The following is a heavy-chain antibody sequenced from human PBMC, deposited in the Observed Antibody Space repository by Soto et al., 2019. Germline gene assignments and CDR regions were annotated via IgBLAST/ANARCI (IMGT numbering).Heavy chain of an antibody. CDR1: GGTFSSYA. V-gene: IGHV1-69*01. CDR2: IIPIFGTA. D-gene: IGHD2-2*01. Sequence: QVQLVQSGAEVKKPGSSVKVSCKASGGTFSSYAISWVRQAPGQGLEWMGGIIPIFGTANYAQKFQGRVTITADESTSTAYMELSSLRYGDTAVYYCARRGVPYCSSTSCYSNWFDPWGQGTLVTVSS. J-gene: IGHJ5*02. CDR3: ARRGVPYCSSTSCYSNWFDP.